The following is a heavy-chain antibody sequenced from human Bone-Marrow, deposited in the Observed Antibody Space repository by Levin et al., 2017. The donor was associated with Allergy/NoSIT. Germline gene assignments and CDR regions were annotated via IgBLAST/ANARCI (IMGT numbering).Heavy chain of an antibody. CDR1: GSSFSSGFH. CDR3: ARVVGVVIPAAIDY. Sequence: SQTLSLTCNVSGSSFSSGFHWGWIRQSPGKGLEWIGSIYHNGKTNYNPSLKSRVTVSLDTSKNQFSLRLSSVTAAATALYYCARVVGVVIPAAIDYWGQGTLVTVSS. D-gene: IGHD2-15*01. CDR2: IYHNGKT. V-gene: IGHV4-38-2*02. J-gene: IGHJ4*02.